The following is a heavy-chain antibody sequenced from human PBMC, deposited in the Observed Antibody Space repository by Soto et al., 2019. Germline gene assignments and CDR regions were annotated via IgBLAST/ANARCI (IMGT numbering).Heavy chain of an antibody. CDR1: GFTVSSNY. V-gene: IGHV3-53*01. J-gene: IGHJ4*02. D-gene: IGHD6-6*01. Sequence: GGSLRLSCAASGFTVSSNYMNWVRQAPGKGLEWLSIIYSDGTTYYADSVKGRFTISRDNFKNTLYLQMNNLRAENTAVYYCAILSNWGQGTLVTVSS. CDR3: AILSN. CDR2: IYSDGTT.